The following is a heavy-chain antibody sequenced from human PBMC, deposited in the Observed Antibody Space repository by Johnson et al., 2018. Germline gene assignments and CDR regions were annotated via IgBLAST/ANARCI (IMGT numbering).Heavy chain of an antibody. J-gene: IGHJ6*03. CDR3: AKDTGDGASRGYYYMDV. CDR1: GFTFSSYG. Sequence: VQLLESGGGVVQPGRSLRLSCAASGFTFSSYGMHWVRQAPGKGLEWVAVIWYDGSNKYYADSVKGRFTIPRDNARNSLYRQMNSLRAEDTALYYCAKDTGDGASRGYYYMDVWGKGTTVTVSS. D-gene: IGHD4-17*01. CDR2: IWYDGSNK. V-gene: IGHV3-33*03.